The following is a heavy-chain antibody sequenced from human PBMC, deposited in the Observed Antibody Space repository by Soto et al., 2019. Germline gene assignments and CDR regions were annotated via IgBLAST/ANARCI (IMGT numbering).Heavy chain of an antibody. CDR2: IYHSGST. CDR1: GGSIISGDYF. J-gene: IGHJ4*02. V-gene: IGHV4-30-4*01. D-gene: IGHD1-7*01. Sequence: HGQLQESGPGLVKPSQTLSLTCNVSGGSIISGDYFWNWIRQPPEKGLEWIGYIYHSGSTYYNPPLRSRVTISIVTSKSQFSLKLASVTAADTAVYYCARGPITGTTDSWGQGTLVTVS. CDR3: ARGPITGTTDS.